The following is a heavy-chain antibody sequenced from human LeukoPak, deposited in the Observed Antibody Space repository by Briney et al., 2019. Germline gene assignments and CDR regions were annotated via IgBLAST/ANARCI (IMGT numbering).Heavy chain of an antibody. V-gene: IGHV4-34*01. J-gene: IGHJ4*02. Sequence: SETLSLTCAVYGGSFSGYYWSWIRQPPGKGLEWIGEINHSGSTNYNPSLKSRVTISVDTSKNQFSLKLSSVTAADTAVYYCATDRYSGSPYYFDYWGQGILVTVSS. CDR1: GGSFSGYY. D-gene: IGHD1-26*01. CDR2: INHSGST. CDR3: ATDRYSGSPYYFDY.